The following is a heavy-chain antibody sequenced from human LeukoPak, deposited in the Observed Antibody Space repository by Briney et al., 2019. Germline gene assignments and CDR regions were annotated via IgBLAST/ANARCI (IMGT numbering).Heavy chain of an antibody. Sequence: GGSLRLSCEASVFTFSSYAIHWGRQAPVKGLEWGAVISYDGNNQFYADAVTGRFTISRENSKNTLYLEMNSLRPEDTAVYFCARGGYYDFSTGYYQTQYYRGMDVWGQGTTVTVSS. J-gene: IGHJ6*02. CDR1: VFTFSSYA. V-gene: IGHV3-30*04. CDR3: ARGGYYDFSTGYYQTQYYRGMDV. CDR2: ISYDGNNQ. D-gene: IGHD3-3*01.